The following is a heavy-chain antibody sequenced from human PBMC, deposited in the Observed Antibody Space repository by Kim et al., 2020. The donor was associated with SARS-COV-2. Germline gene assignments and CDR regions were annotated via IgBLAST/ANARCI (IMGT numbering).Heavy chain of an antibody. Sequence: GGSLRLSCAASGFTFSDYYMSWIRQAPGKGLEWISYISSSSSYTNYADSVKGRFTISRDNAKNSLFLQMDSLRAEDTAVYFCARERQREDAFDIWGQGTMVTVSS. CDR1: GFTFSDYY. D-gene: IGHD6-25*01. V-gene: IGHV3-11*05. J-gene: IGHJ3*02. CDR2: ISSSSSYT. CDR3: ARERQREDAFDI.